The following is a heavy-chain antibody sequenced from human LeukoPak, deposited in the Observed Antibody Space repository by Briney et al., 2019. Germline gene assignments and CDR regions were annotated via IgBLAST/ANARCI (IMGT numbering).Heavy chain of an antibody. D-gene: IGHD3-22*01. CDR1: GFTFDDYG. J-gene: IGHJ4*02. CDR2: INWNGGST. V-gene: IGHV3-20*04. CDR3: VRRPGGYYDTSGILEYFDY. Sequence: TGGSLRLSCAASGFTFDDYGMSWVRQAPGKGLEWVSGINWNGGSTGYADSVKGRFTTSRDNAKNSLYLQMNSLRAEDTAIYYCVRRPGGYYDTSGILEYFDYWGQGTLVTVSS.